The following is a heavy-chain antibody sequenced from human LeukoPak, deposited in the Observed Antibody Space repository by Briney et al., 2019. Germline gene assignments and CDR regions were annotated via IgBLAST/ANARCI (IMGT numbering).Heavy chain of an antibody. Sequence: SQTLSLTCTVSGGSISSGTYYWSWIRQPAGKGLEWIGRIYTSGNTNYNPSLKSRVTISLDTSKNQFSLKLSSVTAADTAVYYCARDGGYSNPYYYYYYYMDFWGKGTTVTISS. CDR3: ARDGGYSNPYYYYYYYMDF. CDR2: IYTSGNT. J-gene: IGHJ6*03. D-gene: IGHD4-11*01. V-gene: IGHV4-61*02. CDR1: GGSISSGTYY.